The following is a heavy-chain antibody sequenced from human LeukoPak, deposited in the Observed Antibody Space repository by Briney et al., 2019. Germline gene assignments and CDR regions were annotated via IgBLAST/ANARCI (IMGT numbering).Heavy chain of an antibody. Sequence: GGSLRLSCAASGFTFSDYYMSWIRQAPGKGLEWVSYISTSSSHTKYADSVKGRFTISRDNAKNSLYLQMNSLRVEDTAVYHCARGPIDKVVAGTFFGHWGQGTVVTVSS. D-gene: IGHD6-19*01. CDR1: GFTFSDYY. CDR2: ISTSSSHT. CDR3: ARGPIDKVVAGTFFGH. V-gene: IGHV3-11*05. J-gene: IGHJ4*02.